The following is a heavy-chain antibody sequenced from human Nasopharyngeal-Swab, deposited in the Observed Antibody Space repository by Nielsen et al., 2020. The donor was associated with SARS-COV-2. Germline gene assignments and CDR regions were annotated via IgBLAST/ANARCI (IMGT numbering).Heavy chain of an antibody. CDR3: ARGVER. Sequence: SETLSLTCTVSGGSVSSGSYYWSWIRQPPGKGLEWIGEINHSGSTNYNPSLKSRVTISVDTSKNQFSLKLSSVTAADTAVYYCARGVERWGQGTLVTVSS. J-gene: IGHJ4*02. CDR2: INHSGST. CDR1: GGSVSSGSYY. V-gene: IGHV4-39*07.